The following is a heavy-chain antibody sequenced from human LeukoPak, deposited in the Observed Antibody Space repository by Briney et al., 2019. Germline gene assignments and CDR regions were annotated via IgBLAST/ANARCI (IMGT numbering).Heavy chain of an antibody. CDR1: GITFSNYW. CDR3: ARGGGSGSYYKMELDY. J-gene: IGHJ4*02. CDR2: IKEDGSEK. D-gene: IGHD3-10*01. V-gene: IGHV3-7*01. Sequence: GGSLSLSCAASGITFSNYWMCWVRQAPGKGLEWVANIKEDGSEKYYVNSVKGRFTISRDNAKNSLYLQMNSLRAEDTAVYYCARGGGSGSYYKMELDYWGQGTLVTVSS.